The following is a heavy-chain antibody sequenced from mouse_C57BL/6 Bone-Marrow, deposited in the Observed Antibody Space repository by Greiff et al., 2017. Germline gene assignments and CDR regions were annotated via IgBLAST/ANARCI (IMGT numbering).Heavy chain of an antibody. D-gene: IGHD4-1*01. J-gene: IGHJ2*01. V-gene: IGHV1-72*01. Sequence: QVHVKQPGAELVKPGASVKLSCKASGYTFTSYWMHWVKQRPGRGLEWIGRIDPNSGGTKYNEKFKSKATLTVAKPSSTAYMQLISLTSEDSAVXYCARSPDECWVDYWGQGTTVTVSS. CDR2: IDPNSGGT. CDR1: GYTFTSYW. CDR3: ARSPDECWVDY.